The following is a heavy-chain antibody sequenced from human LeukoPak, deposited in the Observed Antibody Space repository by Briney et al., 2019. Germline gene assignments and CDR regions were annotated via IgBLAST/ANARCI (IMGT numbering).Heavy chain of an antibody. CDR3: ARDQGAAAGTDY. V-gene: IGHV4-59*01. CDR2: IYYSGST. CDR1: GGSISSYY. Sequence: SETLSLTCTVSGGSISSYYWSWIRQPPGKGLKWIGYIYYSGSTNYNPSLKSRVTISVDTSKNQFSLKLSSVTAADTAVYYCARDQGAAAGTDYWGQGTLVTVSS. D-gene: IGHD6-13*01. J-gene: IGHJ4*02.